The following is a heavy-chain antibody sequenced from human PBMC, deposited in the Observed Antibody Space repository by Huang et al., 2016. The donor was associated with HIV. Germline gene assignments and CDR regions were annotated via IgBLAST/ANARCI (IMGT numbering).Heavy chain of an antibody. D-gene: IGHD1-7*01. CDR2: IKQDESEK. CDR3: ATKTAGMDI. CDR1: TFTFGAYW. J-gene: IGHJ6*02. Sequence: VESGGRSVQPGGSIKLSCVGSTFTFGAYWMSWVRQRPGKGLGWVANIKQDESEKYYGDSVKGRFNISRDKARKCLFLEMDDLRVEDTAMYFCATKTAGMDIWGQGTTVTVSS. V-gene: IGHV3-7*01.